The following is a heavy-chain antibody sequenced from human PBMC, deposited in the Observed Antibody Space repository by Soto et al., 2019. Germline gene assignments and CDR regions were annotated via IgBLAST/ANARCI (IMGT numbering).Heavy chain of an antibody. CDR3: ARDSSGVTTYFDS. J-gene: IGHJ4*02. CDR1: GFSFRSHG. D-gene: IGHD4-17*01. Sequence: QVQLVESGGGVVQPGRSLRLSCAASGFSFRSHGMHWVRQAPGKGLEWVAVIWYDGSKKYYADSVKGRFTIPRDNSKNTLYLEMNSLRAEDTAVYYCARDSSGVTTYFDSWGQGSLVTVSS. CDR2: IWYDGSKK. V-gene: IGHV3-33*01.